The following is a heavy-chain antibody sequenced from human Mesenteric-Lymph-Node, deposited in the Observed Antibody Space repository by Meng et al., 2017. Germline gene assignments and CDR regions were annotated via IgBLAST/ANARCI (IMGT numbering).Heavy chain of an antibody. D-gene: IGHD6-25*01. Sequence: GGSLRLSCAASGFTFSGYTMNWVRQAPGKGLEWVSYISSSGSTIYYADSVKGRFTISRDSSKNTLYLQMNSLRAEDTAVYYCARDLARGSIAAGIRFDPWGQGTLVTVSS. CDR2: ISSSGSTI. CDR1: GFTFSGYT. V-gene: IGHV3-48*01. CDR3: ARDLARGSIAAGIRFDP. J-gene: IGHJ5*02.